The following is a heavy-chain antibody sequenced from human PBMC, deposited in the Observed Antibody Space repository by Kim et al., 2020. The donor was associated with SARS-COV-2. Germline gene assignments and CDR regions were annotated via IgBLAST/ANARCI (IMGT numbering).Heavy chain of an antibody. CDR2: INPQSGDT. CDR3: ARSRWLQFGDLYS. J-gene: IGHJ4*02. Sequence: ASVKVSCKPSGYIFTAYYMHWVRQAPGQGLEWMGCINPQSGDTNYAQNFQGRVTMTRDTSISTAYMELSSLKSDDTALYFCARSRWLQFGDLYSWGQGTLVTVSS. V-gene: IGHV1-2*02. CDR1: GYIFTAYY. D-gene: IGHD5-12*01.